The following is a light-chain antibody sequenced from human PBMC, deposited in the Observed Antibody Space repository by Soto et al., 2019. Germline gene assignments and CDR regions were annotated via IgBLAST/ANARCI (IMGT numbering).Light chain of an antibody. V-gene: IGKV3-20*01. CDR1: QSVSSSY. Sequence: EIVLTQSPGTLSLSPGERATLSCRASQSVSSSYLAWYQQKPGQAPRLLLYGASTRATGIPDRCGGSGSGTDFPLTISRLGREDFAYYYFQQYGPSPWPFRQGTKVELK. CDR3: QQYGPSPWP. J-gene: IGKJ1*01. CDR2: GAS.